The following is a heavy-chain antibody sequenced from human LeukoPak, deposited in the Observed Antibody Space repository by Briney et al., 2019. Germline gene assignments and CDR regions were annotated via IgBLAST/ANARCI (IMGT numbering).Heavy chain of an antibody. CDR3: ARGRDRSKAGDH. CDR2: IHPSGIF. Sequence: SETLSLTCAVYGGSCDDYYCSWIRQPPGKGLEWIGEIHPSGIFYYNSSLMSRVTISIDASKSQFSLRLTSVTAADTGFYYCARGRDRSKAGDHWGQGSLVTVSS. CDR1: GGSCDDYY. J-gene: IGHJ4*02. D-gene: IGHD5-24*01. V-gene: IGHV4-34*01.